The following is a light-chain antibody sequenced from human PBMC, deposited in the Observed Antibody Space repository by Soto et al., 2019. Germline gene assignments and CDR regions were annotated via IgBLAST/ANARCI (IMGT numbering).Light chain of an antibody. CDR2: KAS. V-gene: IGKV1-5*03. J-gene: IGKJ1*01. Sequence: DIQMTQSPSTLSASVGERVTITCRASQSIGSWLAWYQQKPGKAPKLLIYKASSLESGVPSRFSGSGSGTEFPLTISSLQPDDFASYYCQQYGSYSPWTFGQGTKVEIK. CDR3: QQYGSYSPWT. CDR1: QSIGSW.